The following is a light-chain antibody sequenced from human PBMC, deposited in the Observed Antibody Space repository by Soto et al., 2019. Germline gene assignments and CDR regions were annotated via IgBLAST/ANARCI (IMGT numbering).Light chain of an antibody. J-gene: IGKJ1*01. CDR2: ATS. Sequence: DIQMTQSPSSLSASVGERVTITCRTSQDVSNDLVWFQQKPGKAPRRLIFATSNLQAGVPSRFSGSVSGTAFTLTIISLQPEDFATYYCLQHKHYPPTFGQGTKVEVK. V-gene: IGKV1-17*01. CDR1: QDVSND. CDR3: LQHKHYPPT.